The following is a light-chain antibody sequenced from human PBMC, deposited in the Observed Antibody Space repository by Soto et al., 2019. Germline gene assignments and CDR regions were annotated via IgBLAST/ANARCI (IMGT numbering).Light chain of an antibody. J-gene: IGKJ3*01. CDR3: QQRSNWPPVFT. CDR1: QSVSSY. CDR2: DAS. V-gene: IGKV3-11*01. Sequence: EIVLPQSPATLSLSPGERATLSCRASQSVSSYLAWYQQKPGQAPRLLIYDASNRATGIPARFSGSGSGTDFTRTISSLEPEDCAVYYGQQRSNWPPVFTFGPGTKVDIK.